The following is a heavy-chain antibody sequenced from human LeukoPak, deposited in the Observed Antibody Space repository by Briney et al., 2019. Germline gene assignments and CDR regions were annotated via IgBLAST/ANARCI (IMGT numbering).Heavy chain of an antibody. CDR2: IYYSGST. V-gene: IGHV4-39*01. D-gene: IGHD3-10*01. CDR1: GGSISSSSYY. Sequence: SETLSLTCTVSGGSISSSSYYWGWIRQPPGEGLEWIGSIYYSGSTYYNSSLKSRVTMSVDMSKNQFSLILTSVTAADTAVYYCARHLGSSGSYPFDYWGQGTLVTVSS. CDR3: ARHLGSSGSYPFDY. J-gene: IGHJ4*02.